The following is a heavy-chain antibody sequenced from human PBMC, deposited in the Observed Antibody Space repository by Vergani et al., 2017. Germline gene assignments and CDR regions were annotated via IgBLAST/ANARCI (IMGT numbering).Heavy chain of an antibody. CDR2: INPNSGGT. CDR1: GYTFTGFY. CDR3: ARDLGIAETEYYYYGMDV. Sequence: QVQLVQSGAEVKKPGASVKVSCKASGYTFTGFYMHWLRQAPGQGLEWMGWINPNSGGTNYAQKFQGRVTMTRDTSISTAYMELSRLRSDDTAVYYCARDLGIAETEYYYYGMDVWGQGTTVTVSS. V-gene: IGHV1-2*02. J-gene: IGHJ6*02. D-gene: IGHD6-13*01.